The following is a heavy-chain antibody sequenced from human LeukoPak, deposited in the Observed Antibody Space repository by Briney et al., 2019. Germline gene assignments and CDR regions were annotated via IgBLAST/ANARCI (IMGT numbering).Heavy chain of an antibody. Sequence: PGGSLRLSCTASGFTFDDHGMNWVRQAPGKGLDWVSGITWNGGSTGYADSVKGRFTISRDNAKNSLYLQMSSLRAEDTALYYCARDRSYGAFASWGQGTLVTVSS. D-gene: IGHD1-26*01. CDR3: ARDRSYGAFAS. J-gene: IGHJ4*02. CDR1: GFTFDDHG. V-gene: IGHV3-20*04. CDR2: ITWNGGST.